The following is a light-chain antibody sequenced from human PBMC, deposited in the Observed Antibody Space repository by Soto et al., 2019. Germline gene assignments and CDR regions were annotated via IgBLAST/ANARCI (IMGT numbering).Light chain of an antibody. J-gene: IGLJ2*01. Sequence: QSVLTQPPSASGTPGQRVTISCSGSSSNIGSNYVYWYQQLPGTAPKLLIYTNSQRPSGVPDRFSGSKSGTSASLAISNLQSEDESDYYCAAWDDSLSGPVFGGGTKVTVL. CDR2: TNS. V-gene: IGLV1-47*02. CDR3: AAWDDSLSGPV. CDR1: SSNIGSNY.